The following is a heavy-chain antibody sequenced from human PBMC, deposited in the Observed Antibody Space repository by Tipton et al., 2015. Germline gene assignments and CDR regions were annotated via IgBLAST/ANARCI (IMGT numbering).Heavy chain of an antibody. V-gene: IGHV3-53*01. CDR1: GFTVSNNY. J-gene: IGHJ3*01. Sequence: VQLVQSGGGLIQPGGSLRLSCAASGFTVSNNYMNWVRQAPGKGLEWVSVINSASSPNYADSVKGRFTISRDTSRNTIYLQMNSLRVEDTAVYFCARDIRSSSWAWGAFDLWGQGTMVSVSS. CDR2: INSASSP. CDR3: ARDIRSSSWAWGAFDL. D-gene: IGHD6-13*01.